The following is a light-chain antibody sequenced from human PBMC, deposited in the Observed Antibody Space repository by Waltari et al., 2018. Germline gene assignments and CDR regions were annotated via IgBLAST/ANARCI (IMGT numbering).Light chain of an antibody. CDR3: LQHTTYPYT. V-gene: IGKV1-17*01. CDR1: HDNRNE. Sequence: DIQMTQSPSSLAASVGNRVTITCRARHDNRNELGWYQQKPGKAPKSLIYAASSLQSGVPPRFSGSGYGTEFTLTISALQPEDSATYYCLQHTTYPYTFGQGTKLEI. CDR2: AAS. J-gene: IGKJ2*01.